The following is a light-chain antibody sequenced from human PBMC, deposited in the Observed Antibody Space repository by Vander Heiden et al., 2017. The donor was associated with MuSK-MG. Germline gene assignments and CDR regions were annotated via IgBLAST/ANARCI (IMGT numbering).Light chain of an antibody. J-gene: IGKJ4*01. Sequence: DIQMTQSPSSLSASVGDRVTITCQASQDISNYLNWYQQKPGKAPKLLIYDASNLETGVPSRFSGSGSGTDFTFTISSLQPEDIAAYYCQQYNNLPPRITFGGGTKVEIK. V-gene: IGKV1-33*01. CDR2: DAS. CDR3: QQYNNLPPRIT. CDR1: QDISNY.